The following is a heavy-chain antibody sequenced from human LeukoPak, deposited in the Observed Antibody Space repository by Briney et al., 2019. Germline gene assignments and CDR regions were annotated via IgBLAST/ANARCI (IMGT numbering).Heavy chain of an antibody. V-gene: IGHV4-31*11. CDR1: LDSTTVGTYC. CDR3: ARVPSVIDAFDI. CDR2: IYYTGST. Sequence: SETLSHTSALPLDSTTVGTYCSSSIRQHPGKGLGWIAYIYYTGSTYYHPSLKSRLTISVDTSKNHFSLRLSSMTAADTAVYYCARVPSVIDAFDIWGEGRMVTVSS. D-gene: IGHD2-21*01. J-gene: IGHJ3*02.